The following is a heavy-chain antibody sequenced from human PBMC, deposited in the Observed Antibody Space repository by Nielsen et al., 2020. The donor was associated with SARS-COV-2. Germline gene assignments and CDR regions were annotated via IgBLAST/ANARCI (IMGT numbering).Heavy chain of an antibody. CDR3: ASSSD. V-gene: IGHV3-21*01. CDR1: GSTFSSYS. CDR2: ISSSSSYI. Sequence: GESLKISCAASGSTFSSYSMNWVRQAPGKGLEWVSSISSSSSYIYYADSVKGRFTISRDNAKNSLYLQMNSLRAEDTAVYYCASSSDWGQGTLVTVSS. J-gene: IGHJ4*02.